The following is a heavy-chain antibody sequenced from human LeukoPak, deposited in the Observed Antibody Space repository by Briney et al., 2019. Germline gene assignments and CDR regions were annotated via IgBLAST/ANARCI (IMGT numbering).Heavy chain of an antibody. V-gene: IGHV3-30*03. D-gene: IGHD3-10*01. CDR3: ATKFPKVRGVTLTDY. Sequence: GGSLRLSCAASGFTFSSYGMHWVRQAPGKGLEWVAVISYDGSNKYYADSVKGRFTISRDNSKNTLYLQMNSLRAEDTAVYYCATKFPKVRGVTLTDYWGQGTLVTVSS. CDR1: GFTFSSYG. J-gene: IGHJ4*02. CDR2: ISYDGSNK.